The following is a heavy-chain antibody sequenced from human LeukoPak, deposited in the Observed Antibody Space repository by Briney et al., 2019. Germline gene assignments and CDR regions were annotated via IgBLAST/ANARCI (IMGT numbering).Heavy chain of an antibody. CDR3: ARGRSSSRHFHNNWFDP. Sequence: SETLSLTCAVYGGSFSGYYWSWIRQPPGKGLEWIGEINHSGSTNYNPSLKSRVTISVDTSKNQFSLKLSSVTAADTAVYYCARGRSSSRHFHNNWFDPWGQGTLVTVSS. V-gene: IGHV4-34*01. J-gene: IGHJ5*02. CDR2: INHSGST. D-gene: IGHD6-13*01. CDR1: GGSFSGYY.